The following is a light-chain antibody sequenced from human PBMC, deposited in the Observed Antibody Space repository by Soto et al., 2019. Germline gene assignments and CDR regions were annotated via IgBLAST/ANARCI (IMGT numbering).Light chain of an antibody. J-gene: IGLJ2*01. CDR3: QAWVTGIGV. Sequence: QSVLTQSPSASASLGASVTLTCTLSSGHSRNAIAWHQQQPEKGPRYLMKINSDGSHIKGDEIPDRFSGSSSGAERYLTISSLQSEDEADYYCQAWVTGIGVFGGGTKLTVL. CDR2: INSDGSH. CDR1: SGHSRNA. V-gene: IGLV4-69*01.